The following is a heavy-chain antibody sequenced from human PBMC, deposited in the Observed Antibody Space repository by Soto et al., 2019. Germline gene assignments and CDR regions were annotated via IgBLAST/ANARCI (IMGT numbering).Heavy chain of an antibody. Sequence: GDSVKVSCKASGYTFTSYGISWVRQAPGQGLEWMGWISAYNGNTNYAQKLQGRVTMTTDTSTSTAYMELRSLRSDDTAVYYCARVGSSRSFTLDYYGMDVWGQGTTVTVS. CDR3: ARVGSSRSFTLDYYGMDV. J-gene: IGHJ6*02. CDR2: ISAYNGNT. V-gene: IGHV1-18*04. CDR1: GYTFTSYG. D-gene: IGHD2-2*01.